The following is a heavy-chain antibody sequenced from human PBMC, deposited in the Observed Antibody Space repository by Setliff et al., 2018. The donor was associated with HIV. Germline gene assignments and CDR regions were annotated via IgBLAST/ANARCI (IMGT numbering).Heavy chain of an antibody. CDR1: GFTVSSSY. J-gene: IGHJ4*02. Sequence: GGSLRLSCEASGFTVSSSYMAWVRQAPGKGLEWASTIYSDGSTYHADSVKGRFTLSRDNSENALFLQMNSLRPEDTAVYYCARLRPYNSALDYWGQGTLVTVSS. V-gene: IGHV3-66*02. CDR3: ARLRPYNSALDY. D-gene: IGHD3-10*01. CDR2: IYSDGST.